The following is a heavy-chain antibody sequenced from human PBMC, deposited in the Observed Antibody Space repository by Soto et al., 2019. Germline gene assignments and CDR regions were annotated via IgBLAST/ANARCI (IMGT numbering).Heavy chain of an antibody. CDR3: ARGTVGTNPNWLGP. CDR2: IYKSGDT. J-gene: IGHJ5*02. D-gene: IGHD1-26*01. Sequence: EVQLVESGGGLVQPGGSLRLSCAASGFTVSSSYLYWVRQAPGKGLEWVSSIYKSGDTYYADSVKGRFTISRDNYKSTLFLQMNSLRAEDTAVYYCARGTVGTNPNWLGPWGQRTLVTGSS. CDR1: GFTVSSSY. V-gene: IGHV3-66*01.